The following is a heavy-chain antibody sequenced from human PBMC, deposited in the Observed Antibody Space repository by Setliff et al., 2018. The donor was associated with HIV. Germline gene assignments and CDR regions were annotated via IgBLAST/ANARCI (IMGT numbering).Heavy chain of an antibody. Sequence: TLSLTCTVSGGSISSYYWSWIRQPPGKGLEWIGYIYYTGSTKYHPSLNSRVTISLDTPKNQFSLKLRSVTAADTAFYYCARHAPYPPWAYYYYYMDVWGKGTTVTVLL. V-gene: IGHV4-59*01. CDR2: IYYTGST. D-gene: IGHD2-2*01. CDR1: GGSISSYY. J-gene: IGHJ6*03. CDR3: ARHAPYPPWAYYYYYMDV.